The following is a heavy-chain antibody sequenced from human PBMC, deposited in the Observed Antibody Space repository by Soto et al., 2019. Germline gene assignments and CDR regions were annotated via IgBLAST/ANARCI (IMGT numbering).Heavy chain of an antibody. D-gene: IGHD2-2*01. CDR3: ARGSTNIVVVPAAIPDYGDYSMDNYYYYMDA. CDR1: GGTFSSYT. Sequence: SVKVSCKASGGTFSSYTISWVRQAPGQGLEWMGRIIPILGIANYAQKFQGRVTITADKSTSTAYMELSSLRSEDTAVYYCARGSTNIVVVPAAIPDYGDYSMDNYYYYMDAWGKGTTVTVSS. CDR2: IIPILGIA. J-gene: IGHJ6*03. V-gene: IGHV1-69*02.